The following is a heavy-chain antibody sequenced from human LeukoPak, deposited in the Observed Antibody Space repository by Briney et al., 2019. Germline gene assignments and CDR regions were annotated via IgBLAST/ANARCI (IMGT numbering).Heavy chain of an antibody. J-gene: IGHJ4*02. Sequence: PGGSLRLSCAASGFTFSSYAMEWVRQAPGKGLEWVSSITGSSDSIYYADSVKGRFTISRDNAKNSAYLQMNSLRAEDTAVYYCARLVCSTIPCYGKFYFDSWGQGTLVPVSS. CDR1: GFTFSSYA. CDR2: ITGSSDSI. V-gene: IGHV3-21*01. CDR3: ARLVCSTIPCYGKFYFDS. D-gene: IGHD2-2*01.